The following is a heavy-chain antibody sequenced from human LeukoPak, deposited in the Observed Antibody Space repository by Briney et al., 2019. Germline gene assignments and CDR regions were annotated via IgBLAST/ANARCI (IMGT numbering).Heavy chain of an antibody. CDR3: AKDRAVLGGATSMDY. J-gene: IGHJ4*02. V-gene: IGHV3-30*02. Sequence: GGSLRLSCAASGFTFSSLGRHGAGQPPGKGRGGGAFTRYDGSNKYYADSVKGRFTISRDNSKNTLYLQMNSLRAEDTAVYYCAKDRAVLGGATSMDYWGQGTLVTVSS. CDR2: TRYDGSNK. D-gene: IGHD1-26*01. CDR1: GFTFSSLG.